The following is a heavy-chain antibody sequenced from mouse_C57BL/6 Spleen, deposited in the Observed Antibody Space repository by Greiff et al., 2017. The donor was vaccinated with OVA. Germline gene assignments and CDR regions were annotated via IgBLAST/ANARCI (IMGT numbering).Heavy chain of an antibody. J-gene: IGHJ4*01. CDR1: GYTFTSYW. Sequence: QVQLQQPGAELVKPGASVKVSCKASGYTFTSYWMHWVKQRPGQGLEWIGMIHPNSGSTNYNEKFKSKATLTVDKSSSTAYMQLSSLTSEDSAVYYCARRLYYGNYHYAMDYWGQGTSVTVSS. CDR3: ARRLYYGNYHYAMDY. D-gene: IGHD2-1*01. V-gene: IGHV1-64*01. CDR2: IHPNSGST.